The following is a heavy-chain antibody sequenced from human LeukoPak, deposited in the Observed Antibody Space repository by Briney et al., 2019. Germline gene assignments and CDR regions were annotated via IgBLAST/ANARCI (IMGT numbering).Heavy chain of an antibody. D-gene: IGHD4-4*01. J-gene: IGHJ6*02. Sequence: GASVKVSCKASGYTFTSYGISWVRQAPGQGLEWMGWISAYNGNTNYAQKLQGRVTMTTDTSTSTAYMELRSLRSDDTAVYYCARAPQTQYYYYYGMDVWGQGTTVTVSS. CDR1: GYTFTSYG. V-gene: IGHV1-18*01. CDR2: ISAYNGNT. CDR3: ARAPQTQYYYYYGMDV.